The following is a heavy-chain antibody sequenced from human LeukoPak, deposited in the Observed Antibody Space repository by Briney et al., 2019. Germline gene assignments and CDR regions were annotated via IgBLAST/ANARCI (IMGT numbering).Heavy chain of an antibody. CDR3: ARGSVLRYFDWLLYYYYYMDV. J-gene: IGHJ6*03. CDR1: GGSFSGYY. CDR2: INHSGST. Sequence: PSETLSLTCAVYGGSFSGYYWSWIRQPPGKGLEWIGEINHSGSTNYNPSLESRVTISVDTSKNQFSLKLSSVIAADTAVYYCARGSVLRYFDWLLYYYYYMDVWGKGTTVTVSS. D-gene: IGHD3-9*01. V-gene: IGHV4-34*01.